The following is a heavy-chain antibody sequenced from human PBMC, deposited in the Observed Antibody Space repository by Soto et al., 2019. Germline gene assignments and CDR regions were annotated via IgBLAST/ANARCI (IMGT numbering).Heavy chain of an antibody. Sequence: GGSLRLSCAASGFTFSNAWMNWVRQAPGKGLEWVGRIKSKTDGGTTDYAAPVKGRFTISRDDSKNTLYLQMNSLKTEDTAVYYCTSDSSGYYSSPFDYWGQGTLVTVSP. CDR2: IKSKTDGGTT. D-gene: IGHD3-22*01. CDR1: GFTFSNAW. J-gene: IGHJ4*02. CDR3: TSDSSGYYSSPFDY. V-gene: IGHV3-15*07.